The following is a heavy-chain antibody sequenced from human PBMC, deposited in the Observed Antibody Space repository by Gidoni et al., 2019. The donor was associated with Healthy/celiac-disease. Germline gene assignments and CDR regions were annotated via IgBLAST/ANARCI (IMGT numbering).Heavy chain of an antibody. V-gene: IGHV1-3*01. CDR3: ASSRVDV. Sequence: GQRLEWMGWINAGNGNTKYSQKFQGRVTITRDTSASTAYMELSSLRSEDTAVYYCASSRVDVWGQGTTVTVSS. CDR2: INAGNGNT. J-gene: IGHJ6*02.